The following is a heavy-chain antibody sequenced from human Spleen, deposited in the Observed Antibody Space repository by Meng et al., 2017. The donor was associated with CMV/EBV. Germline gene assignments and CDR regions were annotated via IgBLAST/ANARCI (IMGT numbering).Heavy chain of an antibody. D-gene: IGHD3/OR15-3a*01. Sequence: KASGYTFTNFDINWVRQAPGQGLEWMGWMNPNNGDAGYAQRFQGRVTIARNTSINTAYMELRSLRSEDTAVYYCATHDFLRGHWYFDLWGRGTLVTVSS. CDR3: ATHDFLRGHWYFDL. CDR1: GYTFTNFD. J-gene: IGHJ2*01. V-gene: IGHV1-8*03. CDR2: MNPNNGDA.